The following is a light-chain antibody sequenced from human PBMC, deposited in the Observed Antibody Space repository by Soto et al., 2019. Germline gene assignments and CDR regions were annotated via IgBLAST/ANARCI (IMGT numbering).Light chain of an antibody. CDR1: SRDVGAYDY. V-gene: IGLV2-14*03. CDR2: YVD. CDR3: CSYADGSIYF. J-gene: IGLJ1*01. Sequence: QSLLTQPASVSGSPGQSITISCTGTSRDVGAYDYVSWSLQYPDKAPQLLIYYVDHRPSGVSSRFSGSKSGNTASLTISGLPAEDEGDYYCCSYADGSIYFSGTRTKVTNL.